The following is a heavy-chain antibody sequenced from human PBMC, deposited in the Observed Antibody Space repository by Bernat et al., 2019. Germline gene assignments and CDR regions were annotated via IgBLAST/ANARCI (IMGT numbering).Heavy chain of an antibody. J-gene: IGHJ4*02. D-gene: IGHD6-6*01. Sequence: QLQLQESGPGLVKPSETLSLTCTVSGGSISSSSYYWGWIRQPPGKGLEWIGSIYYSGSTYYNPSLKSRVTIAVDTSKTQFSLKLSSGTAADTAVYYCARLPNRLIAARYYFDYWGQGTLVTVSS. CDR3: ARLPNRLIAARYYFDY. CDR2: IYYSGST. V-gene: IGHV4-39*01. CDR1: GGSISSSSYY.